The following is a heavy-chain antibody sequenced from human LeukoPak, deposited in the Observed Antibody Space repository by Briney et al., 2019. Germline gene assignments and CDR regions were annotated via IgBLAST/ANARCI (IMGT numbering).Heavy chain of an antibody. Sequence: GASVKVSCKASGYTFTSYDINWVRQATGQGLEWMGWMNPNSGNTGYAQKFQGRVTMTRNTSISTAYMELSSLRSEDTAVYYCASSYDSSGGYYFDYWGQGTLVTVSS. CDR1: GYTFTSYD. D-gene: IGHD3-22*01. J-gene: IGHJ4*02. V-gene: IGHV1-8*01. CDR3: ASSYDSSGGYYFDY. CDR2: MNPNSGNT.